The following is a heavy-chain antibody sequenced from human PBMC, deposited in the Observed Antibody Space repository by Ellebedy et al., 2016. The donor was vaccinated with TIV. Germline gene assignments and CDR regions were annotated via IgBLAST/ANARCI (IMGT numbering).Heavy chain of an antibody. J-gene: IGHJ3*02. CDR3: ATLYCGGDCYGPGTFDI. CDR1: GFTFSTYT. CDR2: ISTSSTYI. V-gene: IGHV3-21*01. Sequence: PGGSLRLSCAASGFTFSTYTMNWVRQAPGKGLEWVSSISTSSTYIFYADSLKGRFTISRDNAKNSLYLQINGLRAEDTAVYYCATLYCGGDCYGPGTFDIWGQGTMVTVSS. D-gene: IGHD2-21*02.